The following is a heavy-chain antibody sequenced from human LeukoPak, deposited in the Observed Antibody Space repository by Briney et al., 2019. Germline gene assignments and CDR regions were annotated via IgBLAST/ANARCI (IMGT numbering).Heavy chain of an antibody. CDR1: GCTFTSYD. Sequence: GASVKVSCKASGCTFTSYDINWVRQATGQGLEWMGWMNPNSGNTGYAQKFQGRVTMTRNTSISTAYMVLSRLRFDDTAVYYCARGGLRVDIVVVPAADWGQGTLVTVSS. CDR3: ARGGLRVDIVVVPAAD. J-gene: IGHJ4*02. CDR2: MNPNSGNT. V-gene: IGHV1-8*01. D-gene: IGHD2-2*03.